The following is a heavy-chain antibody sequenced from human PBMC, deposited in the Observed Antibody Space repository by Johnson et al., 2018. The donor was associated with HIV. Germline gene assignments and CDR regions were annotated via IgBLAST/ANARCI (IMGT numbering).Heavy chain of an antibody. Sequence: VQLVESGGGLVQPGRSLRLSCAASGFTFDDYVMHWARQAPGKGLEWVSGISWNSGSRDYADSVKGRFTISRDNAKNSLYLQMNSLRAEDTALDYCAKGWTTVTTRLDAFDIWGQGTMVTVSS. J-gene: IGHJ3*02. CDR3: AKGWTTVTTRLDAFDI. CDR2: ISWNSGSR. D-gene: IGHD4-11*01. CDR1: GFTFDDYV. V-gene: IGHV3-9*01.